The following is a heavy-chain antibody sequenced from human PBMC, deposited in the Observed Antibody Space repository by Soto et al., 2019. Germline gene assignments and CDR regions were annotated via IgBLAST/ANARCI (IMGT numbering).Heavy chain of an antibody. J-gene: IGHJ5*01. Sequence: SLSLTCTFSGGSIINYYWTWIRQAAGKGLEWVGRIYSSGSASYNPSLKSRLTMSVDTSKNQITLKLTSVTAADTALYYCARQTTYSSSWFDYWGHGTLVTVSS. CDR3: ARQTTYSSSWFDY. CDR2: IYSSGSA. CDR1: GGSIINYY. V-gene: IGHV4-4*07. D-gene: IGHD6-13*01.